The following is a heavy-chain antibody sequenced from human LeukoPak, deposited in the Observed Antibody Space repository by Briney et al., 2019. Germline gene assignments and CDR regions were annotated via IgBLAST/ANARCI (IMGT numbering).Heavy chain of an antibody. J-gene: IGHJ4*02. D-gene: IGHD1-7*01. CDR3: ARMNYVSTGWGAPFDY. CDR1: GFTFSSYA. Sequence: GGSLRLSCAASGFTFSSYAMSWVRQAPGKGLEWVSAISGSGGSTYYADSVKGRFTISRDNSKNTLYLQMNSLRAEDTAVYYCARMNYVSTGWGAPFDYWGQGTLVTVSS. V-gene: IGHV3-23*01. CDR2: ISGSGGST.